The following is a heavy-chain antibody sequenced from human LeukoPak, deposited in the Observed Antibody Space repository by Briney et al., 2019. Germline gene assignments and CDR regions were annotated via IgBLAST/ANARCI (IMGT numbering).Heavy chain of an antibody. Sequence: SGPALVKPTQPLTLTCTFSGFSLSTSGMCVSWIRQPPGKALEWLTRIDWDDDKYYSTSLKTRLTISKDTSKNQVVLTMTNMDPVDTATYYCARIRATGYCSSTSCYLGGYYYYYMDVWGKGTTVTVSS. CDR1: GFSLSTSGMC. CDR2: IDWDDDK. V-gene: IGHV2-70*11. D-gene: IGHD2-2*03. J-gene: IGHJ6*03. CDR3: ARIRATGYCSSTSCYLGGYYYYYMDV.